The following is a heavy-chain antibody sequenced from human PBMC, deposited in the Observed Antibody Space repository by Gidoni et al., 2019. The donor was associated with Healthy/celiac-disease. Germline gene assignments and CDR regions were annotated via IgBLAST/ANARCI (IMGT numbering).Heavy chain of an antibody. Sequence: VQLLESGGGVVQPGGSLRLSCAAPSFSVSSYAMSWVRQAPGKGLEWVSAISGSGGSTYYADSVKGRFTISRDNSKNTLYLQMNSLRAEDTAVYYCAKSPAAAAAYFDYWGQGTLVTVSS. CDR2: ISGSGGST. V-gene: IGHV3-23*01. J-gene: IGHJ4*02. CDR1: SFSVSSYA. D-gene: IGHD6-13*01. CDR3: AKSPAAAAAYFDY.